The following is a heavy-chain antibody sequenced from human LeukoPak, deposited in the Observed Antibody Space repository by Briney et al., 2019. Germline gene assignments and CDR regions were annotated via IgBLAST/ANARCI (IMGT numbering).Heavy chain of an antibody. V-gene: IGHV4-31*03. CDR3: ARDLTADRYFDY. CDR2: ICSSGSA. D-gene: IGHD3-16*01. J-gene: IGHJ4*02. Sequence: SETLSLTCTVSGGSISSGFYCWSWIRQRPGEGLQWIGYICSSGSAYYNASLKSRVSMSTDTSNNQFSLKLNSVTAADTAVYYCARDLTADRYFDYWGQGTLVTVSS. CDR1: GGSISSGFYC.